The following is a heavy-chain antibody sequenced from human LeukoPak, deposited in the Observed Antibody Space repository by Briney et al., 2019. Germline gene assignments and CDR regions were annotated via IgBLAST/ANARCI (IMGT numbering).Heavy chain of an antibody. CDR1: VFTFSSYW. V-gene: IGHV3-7*01. J-gene: IGHJ4*02. CDR3: ARGRGSGSYVDY. D-gene: IGHD3-10*01. CDR2: IKQDGSEK. Sequence: GGSLRLSCAASVFTFSSYWMSWVRQAPGKGLEWVANIKQDGSEKYYVDSVKGRFTISRDNAKSSLYLQMNSLRAEDTAVYYCARGRGSGSYVDYWGQGTLVTVSS.